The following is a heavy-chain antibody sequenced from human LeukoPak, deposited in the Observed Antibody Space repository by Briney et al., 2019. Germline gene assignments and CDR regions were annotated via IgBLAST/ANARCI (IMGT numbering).Heavy chain of an antibody. CDR1: GYTFTGYY. Sequence: ASVKVSCTASGYTFTGYYMHWVRQAPGQGLEWMGWINPNSGGTNYAQKFQGRVTMTRDTSISTAYMELSRLRSDDTAVYYCASYSYYYDSSSYYWFDPWGQGTLVTVSS. CDR2: INPNSGGT. D-gene: IGHD3-22*01. CDR3: ASYSYYYDSSSYYWFDP. V-gene: IGHV1-2*02. J-gene: IGHJ5*02.